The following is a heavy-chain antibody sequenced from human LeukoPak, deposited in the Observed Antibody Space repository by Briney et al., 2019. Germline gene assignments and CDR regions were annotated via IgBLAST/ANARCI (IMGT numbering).Heavy chain of an antibody. CDR1: GFTFSSYA. CDR3: ARDSVVTLALDY. CDR2: ISGSGGST. V-gene: IGHV3-23*01. Sequence: PGGSLRLSCAASGFTFSSYAMSWVRQAPGKGLEWVSAISGSGGSTYCADSVKGRFTISRDNSKNTLYLQMNSLRAEDTAVYYCARDSVVTLALDYWGQGTLVTVSS. D-gene: IGHD4-23*01. J-gene: IGHJ4*02.